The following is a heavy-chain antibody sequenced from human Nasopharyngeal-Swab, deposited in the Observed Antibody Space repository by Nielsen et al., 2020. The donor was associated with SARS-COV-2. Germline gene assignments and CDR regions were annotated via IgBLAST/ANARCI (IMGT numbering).Heavy chain of an antibody. V-gene: IGHV4-59*01. CDR2: IYYSGST. Sequence: SETLSLTCTVSGGSISSYYWSWIRQPPGKGLEWIEYIYYSGSTNYNPSLKSRVTISVDTSKNQFSLKLSSVTAADTAVYYCASYSRLLGLFDFWGQGTLVTVSS. CDR1: GGSISSYY. D-gene: IGHD2-15*01. J-gene: IGHJ4*02. CDR3: ASYSRLLGLFDF.